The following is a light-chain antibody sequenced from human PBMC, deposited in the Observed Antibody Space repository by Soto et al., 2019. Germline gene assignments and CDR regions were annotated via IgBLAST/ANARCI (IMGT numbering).Light chain of an antibody. Sequence: SVLTQPPSVSGAPGQRVTLSCTGSSSNIGAGYDVHWYQQLPGTAPKLLIYGNSNRPSGVPDRFSGSKSGTSASLAITGLQAEDEADYYCQSYDSSLSPNWVFGGGTKLTVL. V-gene: IGLV1-40*01. CDR2: GNS. CDR3: QSYDSSLSPNWV. CDR1: SSNIGAGYD. J-gene: IGLJ3*02.